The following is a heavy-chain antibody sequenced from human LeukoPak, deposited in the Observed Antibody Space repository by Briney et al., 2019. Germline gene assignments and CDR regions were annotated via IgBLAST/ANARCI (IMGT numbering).Heavy chain of an antibody. D-gene: IGHD2-15*01. CDR1: GSAFTAYF. V-gene: IGHV1-2*02. J-gene: IGHJ4*02. Sequence: ASVKVSCKASGSAFTAYFMHWVRQAPGQGLEWMGWINPISGNTHYSQKFQGRVTMTRDSSISTAYMELSRLRSDDTAVYYCARKGANCSGGSCYHFDYWGQGTLVTVSS. CDR3: ARKGANCSGGSCYHFDY. CDR2: INPISGNT.